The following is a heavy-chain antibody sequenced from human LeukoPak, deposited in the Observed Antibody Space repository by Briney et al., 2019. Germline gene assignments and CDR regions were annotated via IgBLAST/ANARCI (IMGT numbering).Heavy chain of an antibody. D-gene: IGHD3-22*01. CDR2: IYHSGST. Sequence: SETLSLTCAVSGGSISSSNWWSWVRQPPGKGLEWIGEIYHSGSTNYNPSLRSRVTIPVDKSKHQFSLKLSSVTAADAAVYYCASPYYYGSSGYYAFDIWGQGTMVTVSS. J-gene: IGHJ3*02. CDR3: ASPYYYGSSGYYAFDI. V-gene: IGHV4-4*02. CDR1: GGSISSSNW.